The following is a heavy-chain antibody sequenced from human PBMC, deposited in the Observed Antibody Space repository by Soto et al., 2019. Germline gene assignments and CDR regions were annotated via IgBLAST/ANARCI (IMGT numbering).Heavy chain of an antibody. Sequence: GASVKVSCKASGYTFTGYYMHWGRQAPGQGLEWMGWVNPNSGGTNYAQKFQGWVTMTRDTSISTAYMELSRLRSDDTAVYYCARAHDYGDPSYYCYGMAVSGQGTTVTVSS. D-gene: IGHD4-17*01. CDR3: ARAHDYGDPSYYCYGMAV. CDR1: GYTFTGYY. J-gene: IGHJ6*02. CDR2: VNPNSGGT. V-gene: IGHV1-2*04.